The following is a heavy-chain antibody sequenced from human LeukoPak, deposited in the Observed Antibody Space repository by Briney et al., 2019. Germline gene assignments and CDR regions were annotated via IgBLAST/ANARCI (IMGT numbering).Heavy chain of an antibody. V-gene: IGHV1-69*04. CDR2: IIPILGIA. J-gene: IGHJ4*02. CDR3: ARVVAPRDGYNYGEVSYFDY. D-gene: IGHD5-12*01. Sequence: SVKVSCKAAGGTFSSYAISWVRQAPGQGLEWMGRIIPILGIANYAQEFQGRVTITADKSTSTAYMELSSLRSEDTAVYYCARVVAPRDGYNYGEVSYFDYWGQGTLVTVSS. CDR1: GGTFSSYA.